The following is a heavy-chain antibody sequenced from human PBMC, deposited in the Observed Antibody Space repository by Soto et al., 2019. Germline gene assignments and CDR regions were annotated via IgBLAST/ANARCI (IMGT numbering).Heavy chain of an antibody. V-gene: IGHV3-66*01. D-gene: IGHD6-19*01. CDR1: GFTVSNNY. CDR3: ARAKAGAIQWVVQYGVDV. Sequence: HPGGSLRLSCAASGFTVSNNYMGWVRQAPGKGLEWVSVVFSDGDTYYADSVKGRFTISRDKSKNTLSLQMNSLRVEDTAVYYCARAKAGAIQWVVQYGVDVWGQGTTVTVSS. J-gene: IGHJ6*02. CDR2: VFSDGDT.